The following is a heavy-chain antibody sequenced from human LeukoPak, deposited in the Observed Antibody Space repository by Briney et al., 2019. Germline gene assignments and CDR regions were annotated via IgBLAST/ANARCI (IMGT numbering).Heavy chain of an antibody. CDR2: INHSGST. CDR1: GGSFSGYY. D-gene: IGHD3-10*01. CDR3: ARETRITMVRVSYYFDY. V-gene: IGHV4-34*01. J-gene: IGHJ4*02. Sequence: PSETLSLTCGVYGGSFSGYYWSWIRQPPGKGLEWIGEINHSGSTNYNSSLKSRVTISVDTSKNQFSLKLSSVTAADTAVYYCARETRITMVRVSYYFDYWGQGTLVTVSS.